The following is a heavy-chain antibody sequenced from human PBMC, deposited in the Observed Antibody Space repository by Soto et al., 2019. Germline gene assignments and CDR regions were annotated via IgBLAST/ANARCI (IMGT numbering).Heavy chain of an antibody. Sequence: PSETLSLTCDVSGGSLYSSNWWTWVRQTPGKGLEWIGEIHHSGSTNYNPSLKSRVTISADKSKNQFFLNLASVTAADTAMYYCTRRGGGGYGVSMIDWLDPWGQGTQVTVSS. CDR2: IHHSGST. CDR3: TRRGGGGYGVSMIDWLDP. J-gene: IGHJ5*02. CDR1: GGSLYSSNW. V-gene: IGHV4-4*02. D-gene: IGHD3-16*01.